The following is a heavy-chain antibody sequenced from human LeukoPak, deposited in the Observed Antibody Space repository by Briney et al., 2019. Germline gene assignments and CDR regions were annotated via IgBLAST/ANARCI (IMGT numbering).Heavy chain of an antibody. J-gene: IGHJ4*02. V-gene: IGHV5-51*01. CDR1: GYSLTSYW. CDR3: ARPYSGGYDSDHFDY. CDR2: IYPGDSDT. Sequence: GESLKISCKVSGYSLTSYWIGWVRQMPGKGLEWMGIIYPGDSDTRYSPSFQGQVTISADKSISTAYLQWSSLKASDTAMYYCARPYSGGYDSDHFDYWGQGTLVTVSS. D-gene: IGHD5-12*01.